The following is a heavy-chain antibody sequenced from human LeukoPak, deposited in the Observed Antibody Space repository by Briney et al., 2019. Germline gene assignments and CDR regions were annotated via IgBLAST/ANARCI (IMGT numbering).Heavy chain of an antibody. CDR3: ARVVRRVAIDY. Sequence: GGSLRLSCAASGIAGYSMHWVRQAPGKGLEWVCSISSSSNYIYCADSVKGRFTISRDNAKNSLYLQMNSLRAEDTAVYYCARVVRRVAIDYWGQGTLVTVSS. J-gene: IGHJ4*02. CDR2: ISSSSNYI. CDR1: GIAGYS. D-gene: IGHD4-23*01. V-gene: IGHV3-21*01.